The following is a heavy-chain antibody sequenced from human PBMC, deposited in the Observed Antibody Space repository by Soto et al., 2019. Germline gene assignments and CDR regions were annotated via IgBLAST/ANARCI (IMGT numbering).Heavy chain of an antibody. CDR3: ARVASDYINSVDH. CDR2: IGGSGGNR. J-gene: IGHJ4*02. CDR1: GFTFNAYA. D-gene: IGHD4-4*01. V-gene: IGHV3-23*01. Sequence: EVQLLVSGGGLVQPGGSLRLSCAASGFTFNAYAMTWVRQAPGKGLEWVSAIGGSGGNRYYAASVKGRFTISRDNSKDTLDLQMNRLRVEDTAVYYCARVASDYINSVDHWGQGILVTVSS.